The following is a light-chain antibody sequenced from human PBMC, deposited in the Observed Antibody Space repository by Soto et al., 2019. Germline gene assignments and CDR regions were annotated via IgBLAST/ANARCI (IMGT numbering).Light chain of an antibody. CDR3: CSYAGSSTVV. CDR1: SSDVGSYNI. J-gene: IGLJ2*01. CDR2: EVS. V-gene: IGLV2-23*02. Sequence: QSALTQPASVSGSPGQSNTISCTGTSSDVGSYNIVSWYQQHPGKAPKLMIYEVSKRPSGVSNRFSGSKSGNTASLTISGLQAEDEADYYCCSYAGSSTVVFGGGTKLTVL.